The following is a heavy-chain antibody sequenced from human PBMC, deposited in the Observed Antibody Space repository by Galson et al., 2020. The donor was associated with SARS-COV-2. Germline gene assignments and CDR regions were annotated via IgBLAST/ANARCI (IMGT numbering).Heavy chain of an antibody. J-gene: IGHJ3*02. D-gene: IGHD6-13*01. Sequence: SETLSLTCTVSGGSISSSSYYWGWIRQPPGKGLEWIGSIYYSGSTYYNPSLKSRVTISVDTSKNQFSLKLSSVTAADTAVYYCARGRYSSSWYGDAFDIWGQGTMVTVSS. CDR2: IYYSGST. CDR1: GGSISSSSYY. CDR3: ARGRYSSSWYGDAFDI. V-gene: IGHV4-39*07.